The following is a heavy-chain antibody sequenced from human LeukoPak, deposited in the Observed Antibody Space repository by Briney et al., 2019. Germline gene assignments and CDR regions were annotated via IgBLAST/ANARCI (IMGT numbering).Heavy chain of an antibody. Sequence: PGRSLRLSCAASGFTFSSYGMHWVRQAPGKGLEWVAVISYDGSNKYYADSVKGRFTISRDNPKNTLYLQMNSLRAEDTAVYYCAKDEAPYEVDSFDPWGQGTLVTVSS. CDR3: AKDEAPYEVDSFDP. J-gene: IGHJ5*02. CDR1: GFTFSSYG. CDR2: ISYDGSNK. D-gene: IGHD1-26*01. V-gene: IGHV3-30*18.